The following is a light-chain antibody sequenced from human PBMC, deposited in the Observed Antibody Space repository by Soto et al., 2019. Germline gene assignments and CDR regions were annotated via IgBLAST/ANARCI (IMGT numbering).Light chain of an antibody. CDR1: QSVSSY. CDR3: QQRSNWPRGT. J-gene: IGKJ2*02. V-gene: IGKV3-11*01. Sequence: EIVLTQSPATLSLSPGEGATLSCRASQSVSSYLAWYQQKPGQAPRLLIYDASNRATGIPARFSGSGSGTDFTLTISSLEPEDFAVYYCQQRSNWPRGTFGQGTKLDIK. CDR2: DAS.